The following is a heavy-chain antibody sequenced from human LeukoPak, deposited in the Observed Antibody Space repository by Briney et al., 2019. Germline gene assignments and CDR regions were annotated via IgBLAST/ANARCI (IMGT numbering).Heavy chain of an antibody. V-gene: IGHV4-39*01. CDR2: IYYSGTT. CDR1: GGSISRSLYY. Sequence: PSGTLSLTCTVSGGSISRSLYYWGWIRQPPGKGLEWIGTIYYSGTTYYNPSLRSRVTVSVDTSNNQFSLKLSSVTAADTAVYYCARHYSGDLYYFDYWGQGTLVTVSS. J-gene: IGHJ4*02. CDR3: ARHYSGDLYYFDY. D-gene: IGHD4-17*01.